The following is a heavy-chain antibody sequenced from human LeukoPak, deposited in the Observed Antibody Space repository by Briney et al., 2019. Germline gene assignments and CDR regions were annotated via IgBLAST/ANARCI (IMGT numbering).Heavy chain of an antibody. J-gene: IGHJ5*02. V-gene: IGHV1-18*01. CDR2: ISAYNGNT. CDR3: AREGYWFDP. Sequence: ASVKVSCKASGYTFTSYGISWVRQAPGQGLEWMGWISAYNGNTNYAQKFQGRVTMTRDTSISTAYMELSRLRSDDTAVYYCAREGYWFDPWGQGTLVTVSS. D-gene: IGHD6-13*01. CDR1: GYTFTSYG.